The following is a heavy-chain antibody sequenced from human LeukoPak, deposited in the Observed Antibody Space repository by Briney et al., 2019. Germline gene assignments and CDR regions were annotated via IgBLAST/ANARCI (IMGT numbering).Heavy chain of an antibody. J-gene: IGHJ3*02. V-gene: IGHV4-4*07. Sequence: SETLSLTCTVSGGSVTTYYWSWIRQPAGKGLEWIGRIYTSGSTNYNPSLESRVTISADTSKNQFSLKMSSVTAADTAEYYCARVYGSRAFDIWGQGTLVTVSS. CDR1: GGSVTTYY. CDR2: IYTSGST. D-gene: IGHD3-10*01. CDR3: ARVYGSRAFDI.